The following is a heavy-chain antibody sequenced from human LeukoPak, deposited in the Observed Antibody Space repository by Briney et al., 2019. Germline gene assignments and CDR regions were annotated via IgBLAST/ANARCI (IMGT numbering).Heavy chain of an antibody. Sequence: GGSLRLSCVASGFTFDNYAMHWVRQAPGKGLEWASGITWNSGSIAYADSVKGRFTISRDNAKNSLYLQMNSLRAEDAALYYCTRSTGWYNYFDYWGQGALVTVSS. V-gene: IGHV3-9*01. J-gene: IGHJ4*02. CDR3: TRSTGWYNYFDY. D-gene: IGHD6-19*01. CDR1: GFTFDNYA. CDR2: ITWNSGSI.